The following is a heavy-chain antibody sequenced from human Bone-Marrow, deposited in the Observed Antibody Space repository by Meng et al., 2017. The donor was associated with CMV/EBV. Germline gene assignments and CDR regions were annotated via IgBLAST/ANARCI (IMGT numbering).Heavy chain of an antibody. V-gene: IGHV3-53*01. CDR3: ARESSGYDSGGFDC. CDR1: GFTVSSNY. CDR2: IYNTGST. D-gene: IGHD5-12*01. Sequence: GGSLRLSCAASGFTVSSNYMSWVRQAPGTGLEWVSVIYNTGSTYYASSVKGRFTISRDNSKNTLYLQMNSLRAEDTAVYYCARESSGYDSGGFDCWGQGTLVTVSS. J-gene: IGHJ4*02.